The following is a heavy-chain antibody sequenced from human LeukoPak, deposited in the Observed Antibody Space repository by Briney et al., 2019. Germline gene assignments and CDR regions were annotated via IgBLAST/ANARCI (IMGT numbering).Heavy chain of an antibody. CDR1: GGNFRNYG. Sequence: ASVKVSCKASGGNFRNYGFHWVRQARGQGLEWMGGMLPIFGTANYAQKFQGRVTITADESSNTASLDLSSLTSEDTAVYYCATDPNPYSSTSGYFDFWGQGTLVTVSS. J-gene: IGHJ4*02. D-gene: IGHD6-13*01. CDR2: MLPIFGTA. CDR3: ATDPNPYSSTSGYFDF. V-gene: IGHV1-69*13.